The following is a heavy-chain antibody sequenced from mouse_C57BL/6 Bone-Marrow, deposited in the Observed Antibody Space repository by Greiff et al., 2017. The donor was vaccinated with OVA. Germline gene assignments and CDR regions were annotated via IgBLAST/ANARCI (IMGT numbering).Heavy chain of an antibody. CDR2: ISSGGDYI. V-gene: IGHV5-9-1*02. CDR3: TREGFPITTVVDWYFDV. D-gene: IGHD1-1*01. Sequence: EVKVVESGEGLVKPGGSLKLSCAVSGFTFSSYAMSWVRPTPEKRLEWVAYISSGGDYIYYADTVKGRFTISRDNARNTLYLKMSSLKSEDTAMYYCTREGFPITTVVDWYFDVWGTGTTVTVSS. J-gene: IGHJ1*03. CDR1: GFTFSSYA.